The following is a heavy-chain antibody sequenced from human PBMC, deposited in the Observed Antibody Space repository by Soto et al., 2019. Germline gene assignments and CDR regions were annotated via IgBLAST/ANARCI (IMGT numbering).Heavy chain of an antibody. Sequence: PSETLSLTSAVYGGSFSGYYWSWIRQPPGKGLEWIGEINHSGSTNYNPSLKSRVTISVDTSKNQFSLKLSSVTAADTAVYYCARVPASFYGDYGYCFDYWGQGTLVTVSS. CDR2: INHSGST. CDR1: GGSFSGYY. CDR3: ARVPASFYGDYGYCFDY. J-gene: IGHJ4*02. D-gene: IGHD4-17*01. V-gene: IGHV4-34*01.